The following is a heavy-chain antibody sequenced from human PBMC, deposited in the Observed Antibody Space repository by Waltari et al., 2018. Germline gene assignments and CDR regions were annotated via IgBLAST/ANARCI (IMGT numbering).Heavy chain of an antibody. Sequence: QVQLVQSGAEVKKPGASVKVSCKASGYTFTSYGISWVRQASGQGLEWMGWISAYNGNTNYAQKLQGRVTMTTDTSTSTAYMELRSLRSDDTTVYYCARFVYDILTGYYVYFDYWGQGTLVTVSS. CDR1: GYTFTSYG. CDR3: ARFVYDILTGYYVYFDY. CDR2: ISAYNGNT. V-gene: IGHV1-18*01. J-gene: IGHJ4*02. D-gene: IGHD3-9*01.